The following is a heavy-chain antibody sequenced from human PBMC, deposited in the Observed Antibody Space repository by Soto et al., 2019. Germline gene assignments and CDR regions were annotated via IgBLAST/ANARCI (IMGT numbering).Heavy chain of an antibody. CDR1: GYTFTDYY. J-gene: IGHJ6*02. Sequence: SCKASGYTFTDYYIHWVRQAPGQGLEWIGYVYYTGTTNYNPSLKSRVTISLDTSKNQFSLKVTSVTAADTAVYYCARDAKVDTDMGGYYYYDMDVWGQGTTVTVSS. D-gene: IGHD5-18*01. V-gene: IGHV4-59*01. CDR3: ARDAKVDTDMGGYYYYDMDV. CDR2: VYYTGTT.